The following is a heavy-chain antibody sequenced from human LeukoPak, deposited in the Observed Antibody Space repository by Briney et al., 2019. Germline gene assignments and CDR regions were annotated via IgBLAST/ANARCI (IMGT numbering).Heavy chain of an antibody. CDR3: ARSGPYSSGWSL. Sequence: XAISGVWQARGQGGGWMGRIIPILCITNYAQKFQGRVTIPADKSTSTAYMELSSLRSEDTAVYYCARSGPYSSGWSLWGQGTLVTXXS. CDR1: XA. J-gene: IGHJ4*02. D-gene: IGHD6-19*01. V-gene: IGHV1-69*04. CDR2: IIPILCIT.